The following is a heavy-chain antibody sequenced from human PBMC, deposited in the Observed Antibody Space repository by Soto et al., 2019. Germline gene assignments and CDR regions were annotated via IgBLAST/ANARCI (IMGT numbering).Heavy chain of an antibody. J-gene: IGHJ4*02. CDR2: ISYSGAT. D-gene: IGHD3-22*01. V-gene: IGHV4-39*01. Sequence: SETLSLTCAVSGGSISSTTYYWGWIRQPPGKGLEWIGTISYSGATYYNPSLKSRVTISVDTSNNQLFLKLTSVTAADTAVYYCATGLYYYETTGFYFFLPLDYWGQGALVTVSS. CDR1: GGSISSTTYY. CDR3: ATGLYYYETTGFYFFLPLDY.